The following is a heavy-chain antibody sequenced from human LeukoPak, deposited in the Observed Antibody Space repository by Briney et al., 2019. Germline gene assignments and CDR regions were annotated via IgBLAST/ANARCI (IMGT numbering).Heavy chain of an antibody. CDR3: AKIPAYSSSSHYYYGMDV. V-gene: IGHV3-23*01. D-gene: IGHD6-6*01. CDR1: GFTFSSYA. J-gene: IGHJ6*02. CDR2: ISGSGGST. Sequence: PGGSLRLSCAASGFTFSSYAMSWVRQAPGKGLEWVSAISGSGGSTYYADSVKGRFTISRDNSKNTLYLQMNSLRAEDTAVYYCAKIPAYSSSSHYYYGMDVWGQGTTVTVSS.